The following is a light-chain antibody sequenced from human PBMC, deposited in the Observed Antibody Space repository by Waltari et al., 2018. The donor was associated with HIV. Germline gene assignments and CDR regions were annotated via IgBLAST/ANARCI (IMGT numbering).Light chain of an antibody. CDR3: SSYTSSSTPLV. CDR1: SSDVGGYNY. V-gene: IGLV2-14*01. J-gene: IGLJ2*01. CDR2: EVS. Sequence: QSALTQHASVSGSPGQSITISCTGTSSDVGGYNYVSWYQQHPGKAPKLMIYEVSNRPSGVSNRFSGSKSGNTASLTISGLQAEDEADYYCSSYTSSSTPLVFGGGTKLTVL.